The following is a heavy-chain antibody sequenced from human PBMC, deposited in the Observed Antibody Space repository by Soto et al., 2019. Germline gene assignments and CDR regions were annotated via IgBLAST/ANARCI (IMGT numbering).Heavy chain of an antibody. CDR3: ARDDSSSPLGMDV. V-gene: IGHV3-7*01. CDR2: IKQDGSEK. D-gene: IGHD6-6*01. Sequence: PGGSLRLSCSASGFPFSSYWMSWVRPAPGKGLEWVANIKQDGSEKYYVDSVKGRFTISRDNAKNSLYLQMNSLRAEDTAVYYCARDDSSSPLGMDVWGQGNTVTVSS. CDR1: GFPFSSYW. J-gene: IGHJ6*02.